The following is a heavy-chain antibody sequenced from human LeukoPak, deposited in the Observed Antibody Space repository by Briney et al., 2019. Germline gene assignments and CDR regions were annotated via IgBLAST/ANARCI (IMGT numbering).Heavy chain of an antibody. CDR2: WRYDGSP. V-gene: IGHV4-59*08. D-gene: IGHD6-19*01. J-gene: IGHJ4*02. Sequence: SETLSLTCAVSGGSISGRYWSWIRQPPGKGLEWIANWRYDGSPNYTPSLESRATLSLDTSKNQFSLRLTSVTAADTAVYYCVVTQKWLAFDYWGQGILVTVSS. CDR3: VVTQKWLAFDY. CDR1: GGSISGRY.